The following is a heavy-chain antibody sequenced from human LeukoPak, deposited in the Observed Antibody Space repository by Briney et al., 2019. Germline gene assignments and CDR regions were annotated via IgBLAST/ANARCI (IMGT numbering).Heavy chain of an antibody. V-gene: IGHV4-4*02. Sequence: SGTLSLTCAVSGGSISSRNWWSWVRQPPGKGLEWIGESDHSGSTNYNPSLKSRVTISVDTSKNQFSLKLSSVPAADTAVYYCARVSTDDYGDYIIGFDPWGQGTLVTVSS. CDR2: SDHSGST. CDR3: ARVSTDDYGDYIIGFDP. J-gene: IGHJ5*02. CDR1: GGSISSRNW. D-gene: IGHD4-17*01.